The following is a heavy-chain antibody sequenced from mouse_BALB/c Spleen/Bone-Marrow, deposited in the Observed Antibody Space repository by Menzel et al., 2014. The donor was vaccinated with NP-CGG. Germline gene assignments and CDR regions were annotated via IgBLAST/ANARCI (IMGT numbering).Heavy chain of an antibody. CDR3: VFLGYYGYFYV. CDR2: INPGSSTI. D-gene: IGHD2-2*01. V-gene: IGHV4-1*02. Sequence: EVMLVESGGGLVQPGGSLKLSCAALGFDFSRYWMSWVRQAPGKGLEWIGEINPGSSTINYTPSLKDKFIISRDNAKNTLYLQMSKVRSEDTALYYCVFLGYYGYFYVWGAGTTVTVSS. J-gene: IGHJ1*01. CDR1: GFDFSRYW.